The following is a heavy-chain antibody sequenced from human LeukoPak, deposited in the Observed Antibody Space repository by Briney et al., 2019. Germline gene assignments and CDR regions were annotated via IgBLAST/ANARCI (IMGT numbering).Heavy chain of an antibody. CDR2: INPNSGGT. D-gene: IGHD6-19*01. Sequence: ASVKVPCKASGYTFTGYYMHWVRQAPGQGLEWMGWINPNSGGTNYAQKFQGRVTMTRDTSISTAYMELSRLRSDDTAVYYCARDPRSGWSDDAFDIWGQGTMVTVSS. CDR3: ARDPRSGWSDDAFDI. CDR1: GYTFTGYY. V-gene: IGHV1-2*02. J-gene: IGHJ3*02.